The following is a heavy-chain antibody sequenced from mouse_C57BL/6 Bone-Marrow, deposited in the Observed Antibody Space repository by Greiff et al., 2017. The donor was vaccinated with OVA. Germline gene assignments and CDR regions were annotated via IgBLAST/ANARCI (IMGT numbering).Heavy chain of an antibody. CDR3: ARRIDYDYDEGVFDY. D-gene: IGHD2-4*01. CDR2: IYPGGGYT. V-gene: IGHV1-63*01. CDR1: GYTFTNYW. J-gene: IGHJ2*01. Sequence: QVQPQQSGAELVRPGTSVKMSCKASGYTFTNYWIGWAKQRPGHGLEWIGDIYPGGGYTNYNEKFKGKATLTADKSSSTAYMQFSSLTSEDSAIYYCARRIDYDYDEGVFDYWGQGTTLTVSS.